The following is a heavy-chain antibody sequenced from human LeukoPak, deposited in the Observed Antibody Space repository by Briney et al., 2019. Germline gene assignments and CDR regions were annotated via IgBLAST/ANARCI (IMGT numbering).Heavy chain of an antibody. J-gene: IGHJ4*02. CDR2: INHSGST. D-gene: IGHD3-22*01. Sequence: SETLSLTCAAYGGSFSGYYWSWIRQPPGKGLEWIGEINHSGSTNYNPSLKSRVTISVDTSKNQFSLKLTSVTAADTAVYYCATLGEYYDSSGYYYNWGQGTLVTVSS. V-gene: IGHV4-34*01. CDR3: ATLGEYYDSSGYYYN. CDR1: GGSFSGYY.